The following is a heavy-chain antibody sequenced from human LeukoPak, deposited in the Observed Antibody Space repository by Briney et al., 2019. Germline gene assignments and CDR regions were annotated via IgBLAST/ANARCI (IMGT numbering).Heavy chain of an antibody. CDR2: ISYDGSNK. V-gene: IGHV3-30*03. J-gene: IGHJ4*02. CDR1: GFTFSSYG. D-gene: IGHD6-19*01. CDR3: VRYFTAVAPTLRLDY. Sequence: GGSLRLSCAASGFTFSSYGMHWVRQAPGKGLEWVAVISYDGSNKYYADSAKGRFTISRDNSKNTLYLQMNSLRAEDTAVYHCVRYFTAVAPTLRLDYWGQGTLVTVSS.